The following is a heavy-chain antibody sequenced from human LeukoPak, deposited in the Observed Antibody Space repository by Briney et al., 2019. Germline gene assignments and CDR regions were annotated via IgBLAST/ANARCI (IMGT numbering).Heavy chain of an antibody. CDR3: ARDPSTYYYDSSGYPPGAFDI. J-gene: IGHJ3*02. CDR1: GGSISSYY. V-gene: IGHV4-4*07. D-gene: IGHD3-22*01. Sequence: SETLSLTCTVSGGSISSYYWSWIRQPAGKGLEWIGRIYTSGSTNYNPSLKSRVTMSVDTSKNQFSLKLSSVTAADTAVYYCARDPSTYYYDSSGYPPGAFDIWGQGTMVTVSS. CDR2: IYTSGST.